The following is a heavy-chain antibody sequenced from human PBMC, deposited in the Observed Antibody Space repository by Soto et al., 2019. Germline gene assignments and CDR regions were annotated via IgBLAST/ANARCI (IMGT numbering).Heavy chain of an antibody. J-gene: IGHJ6*02. Sequence: GEFMKISSKGSGYSFTNYWIGWVRQMPGKGLEWMGIIYPGDSDTRYSPSFQGQVTISADKSISTAYLQWSSLKASDTAMYYCARPSTDYYYGMDVWGQGTTVTVSS. D-gene: IGHD2-2*01. V-gene: IGHV5-51*01. CDR2: IYPGDSDT. CDR1: GYSFTNYW. CDR3: ARPSTDYYYGMDV.